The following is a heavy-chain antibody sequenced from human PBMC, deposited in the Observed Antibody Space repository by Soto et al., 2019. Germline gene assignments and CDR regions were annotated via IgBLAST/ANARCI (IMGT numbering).Heavy chain of an antibody. V-gene: IGHV3-21*01. CDR3: ARGQESRRITIFGVVMDDY. CDR1: GFTFSSYS. D-gene: IGHD3-3*01. Sequence: EVQLVESGGGLVKPGGSLRLSCAASGFTFSSYSMNWVRQAPGKGLEWVSSIRSSSSYIYYADSVKGRFTISRDNAKNSLNLQMNSLRAEDTAVYYCARGQESRRITIFGVVMDDYWGQGTLVTVSS. CDR2: IRSSSSYI. J-gene: IGHJ4*02.